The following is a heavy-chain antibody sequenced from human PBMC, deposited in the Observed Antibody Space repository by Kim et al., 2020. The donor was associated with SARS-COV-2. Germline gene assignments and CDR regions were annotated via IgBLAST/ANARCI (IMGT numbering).Heavy chain of an antibody. D-gene: IGHD3-10*01. V-gene: IGHV3-30*02. CDR3: GRGNLSFDI. J-gene: IGHJ3*02. CDR2: SYE. Sequence: SYEYYADSVKGRFTISRDYSTDTVYLQMNSLRDEDTAVYYCGRGNLSFDIWGQGTMVTVSS.